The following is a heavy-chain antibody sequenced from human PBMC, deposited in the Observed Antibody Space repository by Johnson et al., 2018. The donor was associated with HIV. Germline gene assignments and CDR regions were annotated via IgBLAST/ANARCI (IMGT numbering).Heavy chain of an antibody. CDR1: GFTFSTYA. D-gene: IGHD3-9*01. V-gene: IGHV3-15*01. J-gene: IGHJ3*02. CDR3: ARGDPDLRYFDWLGAFDM. CDR2: IKSKTDGGTT. Sequence: VQLVESGGGVVQPGGSLRLSCAASGFTFSTYAMHWVRQAPGKGLEWVGRIKSKTDGGTTDYAAPVNGRFTISRDNSKNTLYLQMNSLRAEDTAVYYCARGDPDLRYFDWLGAFDMWGQGTVVTVSS.